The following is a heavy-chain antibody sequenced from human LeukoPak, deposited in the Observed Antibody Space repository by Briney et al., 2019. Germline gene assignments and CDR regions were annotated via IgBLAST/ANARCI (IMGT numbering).Heavy chain of an antibody. CDR3: ASGMATMHGEGARDY. CDR1: VGTFTSYA. Sequence: SSVNVSCKASVGTFTSYAISWVRQAPAQGVEWMGGIIPIFGTANYAQKLQGRVTITTDESTSTAYMELSSLRSEDTAVYYCASGMATMHGEGARDYWGQGTLVTVSS. CDR2: IIPIFGTA. J-gene: IGHJ4*02. V-gene: IGHV1-69*05. D-gene: IGHD5-24*01.